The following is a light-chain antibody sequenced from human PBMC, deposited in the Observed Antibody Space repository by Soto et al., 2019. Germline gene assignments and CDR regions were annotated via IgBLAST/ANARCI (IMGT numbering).Light chain of an antibody. CDR1: QSVSSY. CDR3: QQRSNWPPEIT. CDR2: DAS. V-gene: IGKV3-11*01. J-gene: IGKJ4*01. Sequence: EIVVTQSPATLSLSPGERATLSCRASQSVSSYLAWYQQKPGQAPRLLIYDASNRATGIPARFSGSGSGTDFTLTISSLEPEDFAVYYCQQRSNWPPEITFGGGTKVEIK.